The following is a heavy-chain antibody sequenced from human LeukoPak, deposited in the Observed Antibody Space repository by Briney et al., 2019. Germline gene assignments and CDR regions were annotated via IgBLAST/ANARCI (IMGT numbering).Heavy chain of an antibody. CDR2: INHSGST. CDR3: ARGGLRFLEWLSFLDY. D-gene: IGHD3-3*01. Sequence: SETLSLTCAVYGGSFSGYYWSWIRQPPGKGLEWIGEINHSGSTNYNPSLKGRVTISVDTSKNQFSLKLSSVTAADTAVYYCARGGLRFLEWLSFLDYWGQGTLVTVSS. J-gene: IGHJ4*02. CDR1: GGSFSGYY. V-gene: IGHV4-34*01.